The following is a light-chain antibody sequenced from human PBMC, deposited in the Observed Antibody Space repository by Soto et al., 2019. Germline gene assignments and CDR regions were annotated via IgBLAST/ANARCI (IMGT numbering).Light chain of an antibody. Sequence: EIVMTQSPATLSVSPGESATLSCRASQHVSNNLAWYQQKPGQTPRLLLFGASTRATGIPARFSGSGSGTEFTLTISSLQSEDFAVYYCKQYNNWPPWTFGQGPKVDIK. V-gene: IGKV3-15*01. CDR3: KQYNNWPPWT. CDR1: QHVSNN. CDR2: GAS. J-gene: IGKJ1*01.